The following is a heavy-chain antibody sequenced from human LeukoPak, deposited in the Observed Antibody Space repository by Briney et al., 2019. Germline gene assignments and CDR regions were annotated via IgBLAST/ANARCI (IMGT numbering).Heavy chain of an antibody. CDR3: ARDGVGSTAFFGYFDY. D-gene: IGHD1-26*01. CDR2: IRYDGSNE. J-gene: IGHJ4*02. V-gene: IGHV3-33*01. CDR1: GLIFSGHG. Sequence: QPGTSLRLSCAASGLIFSGHGMHWVRQAPGKGLEWVAAIRYDGSNENYADAVKGRFTISRDNSKNTLYLQMNSLRVEDTAVYYCARDGVGSTAFFGYFDYWGQGSLVTVSS.